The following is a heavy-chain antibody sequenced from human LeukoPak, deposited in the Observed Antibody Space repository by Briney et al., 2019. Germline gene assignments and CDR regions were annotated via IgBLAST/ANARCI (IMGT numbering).Heavy chain of an antibody. CDR2: IGTYGGDT. V-gene: IGHV1-18*01. D-gene: IGHD3-22*01. CDR3: ARDPWNFYDDSGYNRDFDS. Sequence: ASVKVSCKATSRISWVRQAPGQGLEWMGWIGTYGGDTYYAQKFQGRITVTTDTPTSTVYMELRNLRSDDTAVYYCARDPWNFYDDSGYNRDFDSWGQGTLVTVSS. J-gene: IGHJ5*01. CDR1: TSR.